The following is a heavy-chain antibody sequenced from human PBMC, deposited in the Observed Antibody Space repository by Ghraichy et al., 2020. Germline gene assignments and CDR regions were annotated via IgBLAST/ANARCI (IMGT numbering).Heavy chain of an antibody. J-gene: IGHJ6*02. D-gene: IGHD6-19*01. CDR3: ARATREWLGRFYGVNV. CDR1: GFTFSHYP. V-gene: IGHV3-30-3*01. CDR2: ISDAGSNE. Sequence: GGSLRLSCAASGFTFSHYPMHWVRQAPGKGLEWVADISDAGSNEYYVDSVKGRFTISRDNSKSTLYLQMNSLRPEDTAVYYCARATREWLGRFYGVNVWGQGTTVIVS.